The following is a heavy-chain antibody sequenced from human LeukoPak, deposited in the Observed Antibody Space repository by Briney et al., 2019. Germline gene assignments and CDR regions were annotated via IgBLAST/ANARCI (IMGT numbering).Heavy chain of an antibody. D-gene: IGHD2-15*01. CDR1: GGSFSGYY. J-gene: IGHJ4*02. V-gene: IGHV4-34*01. CDR2: IYHSGST. CDR3: AREGGYCSGGSCYVIY. Sequence: SETLSLTCAVYGGSFSGYYWSWIRQPPGKGLEWIGSIYHSGSTYYNPSLKSRVTISVDTSKNQFSLKLSSVTAADTAVYYCAREGGYCSGGSCYVIYWGQGTLVTVSS.